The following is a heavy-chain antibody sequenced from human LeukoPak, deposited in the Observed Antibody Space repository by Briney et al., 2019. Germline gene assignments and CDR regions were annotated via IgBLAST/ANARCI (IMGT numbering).Heavy chain of an antibody. J-gene: IGHJ6*03. CDR3: ARTTEGGYTYGYFYYYYMDV. CDR2: IYTSGST. V-gene: IGHV4-61*02. D-gene: IGHD5-18*01. CDR1: GGSISSGSYS. Sequence: SQTLSLTCTVSGGSISSGSYSWSWIRQPAGKGLEWIGRIYTSGSTNYNPSLKSRVTISVDTSKNQFSLKLSSVTAADTAVYYCARTTEGGYTYGYFYYYYMDVWGKGTTVTISS.